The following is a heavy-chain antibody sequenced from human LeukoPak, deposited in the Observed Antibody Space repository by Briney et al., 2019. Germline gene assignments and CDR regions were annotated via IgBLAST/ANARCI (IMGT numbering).Heavy chain of an antibody. Sequence: PGGSLRLSCAASGFTFSTYWVSWVRQAPGKGLEWVANIKQDGSDKYYVDSVKGRFTISRDNAKNSLFLQMNSLRAEDTAVYYCARVRRSSNSCFPDYWGQGTMVTVSS. CDR1: GFTFSTYW. CDR2: IKQDGSDK. J-gene: IGHJ4*02. V-gene: IGHV3-7*01. CDR3: ARVRRSSNSCFPDY. D-gene: IGHD2-2*01.